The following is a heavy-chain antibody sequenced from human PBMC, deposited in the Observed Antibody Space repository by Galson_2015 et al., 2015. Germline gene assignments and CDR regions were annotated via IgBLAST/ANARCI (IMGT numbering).Heavy chain of an antibody. CDR1: GDSVSSHSAA. CDR2: TYYRSKWYN. CDR3: ARGGGYSSGWDTFDDYYYGMDV. V-gene: IGHV6-1*01. Sequence: CAISGDSVSSHSAAWNWIRQSPSRGLEWLGRTYYRSKWYNDYAVSVKSRITINPDTSKNQFSLQLNSVTPEDTAVYYCARGGGYSSGWDTFDDYYYGMDVWGQGTTVTVSS. D-gene: IGHD6-19*01. J-gene: IGHJ6*02.